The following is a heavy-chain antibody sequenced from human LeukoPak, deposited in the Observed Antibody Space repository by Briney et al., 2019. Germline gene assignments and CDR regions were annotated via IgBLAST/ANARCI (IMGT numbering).Heavy chain of an antibody. V-gene: IGHV1-69*05. J-gene: IGHJ5*02. CDR1: GGTFSSYA. CDR2: IIPIFGTA. D-gene: IGHD4-17*01. Sequence: SVKVSCKVSGGTFSSYAISWVRQAPGQGLEWMGGIIPIFGTANYAQKFQGRVTITTDESTSTAYMELGSLRSEDTAVYFCARVGDYVYNWFDPWGQGTLVTVSS. CDR3: ARVGDYVYNWFDP.